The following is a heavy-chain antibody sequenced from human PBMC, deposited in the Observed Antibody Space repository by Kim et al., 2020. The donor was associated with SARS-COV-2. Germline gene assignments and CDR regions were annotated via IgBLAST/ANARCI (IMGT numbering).Heavy chain of an antibody. CDR3: ARRGGSLYFLDY. J-gene: IGHJ4*02. CDR2: IYPDDSET. Sequence: GESLKISCKGSGYSFTTYWIGWVRQMPGKGLEWMGIIYPDDSETRYNPSFQGQVTISADKSISTAYLQWSSLKASDTAMYYCARRGGSLYFLDYWGQGTQVTASS. V-gene: IGHV5-51*01. D-gene: IGHD2-15*01. CDR1: GYSFTTYW.